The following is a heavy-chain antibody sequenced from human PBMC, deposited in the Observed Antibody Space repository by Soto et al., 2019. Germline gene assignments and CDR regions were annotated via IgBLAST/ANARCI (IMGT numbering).Heavy chain of an antibody. CDR2: INHSGST. CDR3: ARAKGIAAAGTHYYYGMDV. D-gene: IGHD6-13*01. CDR1: GGSFSGYY. Sequence: QVQLQQWGAGLLKPSETLSLTCAVYGGSFSGYYWSWIRQPPGKGLEWIGEINHSGSTNYNPSLKSRVNISVETSKNQFSLKLSSVTAADTAVYYCARAKGIAAAGTHYYYGMDVWGQGTTVTVSS. J-gene: IGHJ6*02. V-gene: IGHV4-34*01.